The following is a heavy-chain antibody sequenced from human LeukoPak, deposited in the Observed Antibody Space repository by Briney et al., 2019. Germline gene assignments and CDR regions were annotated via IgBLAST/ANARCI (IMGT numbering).Heavy chain of an antibody. CDR1: GFTFSSYE. J-gene: IGHJ4*02. CDR3: ARDSSGYYLSYFDY. CDR2: ISSSGSTI. Sequence: GGSLRLSCAASGFTFSSYEMNWVRQVPGKGLEWVSYISSSGSTIYYADSVKGRFTISRDNAKNSLYLQMNSLRAEDTAVYYCARDSSGYYLSYFDYWGQGTLVTVSS. D-gene: IGHD3-22*01. V-gene: IGHV3-48*03.